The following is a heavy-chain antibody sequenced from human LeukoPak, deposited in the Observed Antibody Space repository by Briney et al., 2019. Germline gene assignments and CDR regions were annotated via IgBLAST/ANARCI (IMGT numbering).Heavy chain of an antibody. J-gene: IGHJ5*02. Sequence: ASVKVSCKASGYTFTGYYMHWVRQAPGQGLEWMGWINPNSGGTNYAQKFQGRVTMTRGTSISTAYMELSRLRSDDTAVYYCARANIRITMMVVVRFGFDPWGQGTLVTVSS. V-gene: IGHV1-2*02. D-gene: IGHD3-22*01. CDR3: ARANIRITMMVVVRFGFDP. CDR1: GYTFTGYY. CDR2: INPNSGGT.